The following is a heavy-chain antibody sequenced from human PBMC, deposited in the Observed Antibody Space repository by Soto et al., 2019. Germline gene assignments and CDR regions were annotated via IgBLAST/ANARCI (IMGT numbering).Heavy chain of an antibody. J-gene: IGHJ6*02. V-gene: IGHV1-69*01. Sequence: QVQLVQSGAEVKKPGSSVKVSCKASGGTFSSYAISWVRQAPGQGLEWMGGIIPIFGTANYAQKFQGRVTITADESTSTAYMELSSLRSEDTAVYYCARDLCSSSWYANYYGMDVWGQGTTVTVSS. CDR3: ARDLCSSSWYANYYGMDV. D-gene: IGHD6-13*01. CDR2: IIPIFGTA. CDR1: GGTFSSYA.